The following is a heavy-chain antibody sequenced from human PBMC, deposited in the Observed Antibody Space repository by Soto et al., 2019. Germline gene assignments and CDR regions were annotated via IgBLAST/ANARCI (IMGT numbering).Heavy chain of an antibody. J-gene: IGHJ6*02. CDR3: ARGVGVGIAAAGTLRSYYYGMDV. CDR1: GGTFSSYA. D-gene: IGHD6-13*01. V-gene: IGHV1-69*13. Sequence: SVKVSCKASGGTFSSYAISWVRQAPGQGLEWMGGIIPIFGTANYAQKFQGRVTITADESTSTAYMELSSLRSEDTAVYYCARGVGVGIAAAGTLRSYYYGMDVWGQGTTVTVSS. CDR2: IIPIFGTA.